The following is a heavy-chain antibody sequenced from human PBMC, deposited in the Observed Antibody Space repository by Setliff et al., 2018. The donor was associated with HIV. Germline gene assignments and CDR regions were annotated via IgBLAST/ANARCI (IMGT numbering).Heavy chain of an antibody. J-gene: IGHJ5*02. CDR2: IYYSGST. CDR1: GGSISSYF. CDR3: ARDMMYHYDRSGSFGWFGP. D-gene: IGHD3-22*01. Sequence: SETLSLTCTVSGGSISSYFWSWIRQPPGKGLEWIGYIYYSGSTNYHPSLKSRVTISADTFKNQFSLKLRSVTAADTAVYYCARDMMYHYDRSGSFGWFGPWGQGTLVTVSS. V-gene: IGHV4-59*12.